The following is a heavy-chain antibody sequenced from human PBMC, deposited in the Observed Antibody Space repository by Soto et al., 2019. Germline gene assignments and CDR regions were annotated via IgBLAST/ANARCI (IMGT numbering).Heavy chain of an antibody. D-gene: IGHD2-2*01. CDR1: GVTFSSYA. Sequence: GASVKVSCKASGVTFSSYAISWVRQAPGQGLEWMGGIIPIFGTANYAQKFQGRVTITADKSTSTAYMELSSLRSEDTAVYYRARDSHPAAAAKGGYYYYYGMDVWGQGTTVTVSS. V-gene: IGHV1-69*06. CDR2: IIPIFGTA. J-gene: IGHJ6*02. CDR3: ARDSHPAAAAKGGYYYYYGMDV.